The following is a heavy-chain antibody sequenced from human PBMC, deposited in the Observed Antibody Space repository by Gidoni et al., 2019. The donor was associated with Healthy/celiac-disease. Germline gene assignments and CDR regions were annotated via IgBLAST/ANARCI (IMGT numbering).Heavy chain of an antibody. CDR2: ISGSGGST. D-gene: IGHD3-22*01. CDR1: GFTFSSYA. Sequence: EVQLVESGGCLVQPGGSLRLSCAASGFTFSSYAMSWVRQAPGKGLEWVSAISGSGGSTYYADSVKGRFTISRDNSKNTLYLQMNSLRAEDTAVYYCAKDLNYYDSSGGAEWFDPWGQGTLVTVSS. J-gene: IGHJ5*02. V-gene: IGHV3-23*04. CDR3: AKDLNYYDSSGGAEWFDP.